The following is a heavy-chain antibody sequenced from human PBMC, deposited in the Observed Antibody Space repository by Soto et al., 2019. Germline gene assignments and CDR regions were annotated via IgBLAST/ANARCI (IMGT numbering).Heavy chain of an antibody. V-gene: IGHV1-18*01. CDR1: GYSFTTSG. CDR2: ISTYNGNT. Sequence: ASVKVSCKASGYSFTTSGITWVRQAPGQGLEWMGWISTYNGNTNYAQKLQDRVTLTTDTSTSTAYLELRSLRSDDTAVYYCARRLYGDYDYWGQGTLVTVSS. D-gene: IGHD4-17*01. CDR3: ARRLYGDYDY. J-gene: IGHJ4*02.